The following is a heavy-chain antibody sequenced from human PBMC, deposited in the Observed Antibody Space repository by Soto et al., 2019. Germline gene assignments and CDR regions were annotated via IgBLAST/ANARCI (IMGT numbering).Heavy chain of an antibody. CDR2: IYHGGTT. D-gene: IGHD6-19*01. CDR3: ARVHVMVVAGSTFDY. V-gene: IGHV4-38-2*02. J-gene: IGHJ4*01. Sequence: TSLPPPLTRTSCGYYITSGAYSPWIRPHTGKGPEWIASIYHGGTTFYNPSLKSRITISVDTSNNQFSLKLTSVTAADTAVYYCARVHVMVVAGSTFDYWGHGTLVTVSS. CDR1: GYYITSGAY.